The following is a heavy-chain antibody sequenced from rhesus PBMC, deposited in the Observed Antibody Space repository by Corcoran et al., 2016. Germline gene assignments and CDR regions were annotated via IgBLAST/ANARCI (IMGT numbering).Heavy chain of an antibody. CDR2: IYGSGGST. J-gene: IGHJ4*01. D-gene: IGHD2-15*01. CDR1: GVSISSHF. Sequence: QVQLQESGPGLGKPSETLPLTCTVSGVSISSHFWTWIRPAPGRGLEWIGRIYGSGGSTDYNPSLKSRVTVSLDTSKNHFSLRLRSVTAAGTAVYYCAAEYCSGTYCSSGLRWGQGVLVTVSS. V-gene: IGHV4S6*01. CDR3: AAEYCSGTYCSSGLR.